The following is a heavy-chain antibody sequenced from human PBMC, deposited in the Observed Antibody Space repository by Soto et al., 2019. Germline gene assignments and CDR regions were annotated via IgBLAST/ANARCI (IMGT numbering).Heavy chain of an antibody. J-gene: IGHJ6*02. D-gene: IGHD2-2*01. CDR3: AKGPAIVLVPAAMNYYYGMDV. CDR1: GFTFSSYG. V-gene: IGHV3-30*18. Sequence: QVQLVESGGGVVQPGRSLRLSCAASGFTFSSYGMHWVRQAPGKGLEWVAVISYDGSNKYYAYSVKGRFTISRDNSKNXLXLXXNRLRAEDTAVYYCAKGPAIVLVPAAMNYYYGMDVWGQGTTVTVSS. CDR2: ISYDGSNK.